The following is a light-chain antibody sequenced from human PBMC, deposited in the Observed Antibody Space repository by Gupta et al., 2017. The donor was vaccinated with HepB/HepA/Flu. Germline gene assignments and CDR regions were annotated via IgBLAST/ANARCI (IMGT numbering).Light chain of an antibody. CDR1: QTITTF. J-gene: IGKJ1*01. CDR2: AAS. CDR3: QQANSDPWT. V-gene: IGKV1-39*01. Sequence: DIQMTQPPSSLSASVGDKITIACRASQTITTFLSWYQQRPGKAPKLLIYAASSLQSGVPSRFSGSGSGTDFVLTISSLQPEDYATYYCQQANSDPWTFGHGTNVEIK.